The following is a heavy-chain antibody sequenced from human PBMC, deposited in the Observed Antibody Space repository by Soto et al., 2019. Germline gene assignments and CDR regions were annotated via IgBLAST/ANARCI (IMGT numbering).Heavy chain of an antibody. V-gene: IGHV3-48*03. J-gene: IGHJ3*01. CDR1: GFAFESYE. CDR3: TREKSVMNSGYDAFHL. Sequence: EEQLVESGGGLVQPGGSLRLSCAASGFAFESYEMNWVRQAPGKGLEWIAHMTSDGYVIYYADSVKGRFTISRDNAKRSLYLDMNSLRAEDTALYYCTREKSVMNSGYDAFHLWGQGTMVSVS. CDR2: MTSDGYVI. D-gene: IGHD5-12*01.